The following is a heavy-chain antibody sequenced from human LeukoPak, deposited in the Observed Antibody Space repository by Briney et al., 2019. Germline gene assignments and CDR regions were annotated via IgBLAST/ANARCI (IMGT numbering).Heavy chain of an antibody. J-gene: IGHJ5*02. D-gene: IGHD5-24*01. Sequence: ASVKVSCKASGYTFTNSFMHWVRQAPGQGLEGIGIINPSGDNTWYAQKFQGRVTMTRDMATSTDYLEVSSLRSEDTAVYYCARDNSLRDTAWWFDPWGQGTLVTVSS. CDR2: INPSGDNT. CDR3: ARDNSLRDTAWWFDP. V-gene: IGHV1-46*01. CDR1: GYTFTNSF.